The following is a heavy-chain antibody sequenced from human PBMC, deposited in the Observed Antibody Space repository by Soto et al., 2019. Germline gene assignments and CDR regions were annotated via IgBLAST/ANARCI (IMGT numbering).Heavy chain of an antibody. CDR3: ARAAIHGSSWYFWFDP. Sequence: QVQLVQSGSEVKMPGSAVNVSCKTSGGSFSSHAINWVRQAPGQGLECMGGIIPMFGTTNYAQKFKGRVTISADESTSTAYMELSSLRAEDTAVYYCARAAIHGSSWYFWFDPWGQGTLVTVSS. D-gene: IGHD6-13*01. CDR2: IIPMFGTT. J-gene: IGHJ5*02. V-gene: IGHV1-69*19. CDR1: GGSFSSHA.